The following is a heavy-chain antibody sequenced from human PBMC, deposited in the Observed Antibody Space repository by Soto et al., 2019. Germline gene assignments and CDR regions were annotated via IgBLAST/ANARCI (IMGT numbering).Heavy chain of an antibody. J-gene: IGHJ4*02. CDR1: GFTFSSYA. CDR2: ISGSGGST. Sequence: GGSLRLSCAASGFTFSSYAMSWVRQAPGKGLEWVSAISGSGGSTYYADSVKGRFTISRDNSKNTLYLQMNSLRAEDTAVYYCAKDPVGDGDPYYFDYWGQGTLVTVSS. V-gene: IGHV3-23*01. D-gene: IGHD3-10*01. CDR3: AKDPVGDGDPYYFDY.